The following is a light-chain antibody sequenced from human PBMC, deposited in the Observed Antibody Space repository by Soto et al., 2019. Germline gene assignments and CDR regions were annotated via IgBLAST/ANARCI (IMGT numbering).Light chain of an antibody. CDR2: HVS. Sequence: QSALTQPASVSGSPGQSITISCTGTNSDIGGYDYVSWYQQYPGKAPKLMIYHVSNRPSGVSDRFSGSKSGNTASLTISGLQTEDEADYYCSSYTSSITVVFGGGTKVTVL. CDR3: SSYTSSITVV. CDR1: NSDIGGYDY. J-gene: IGLJ2*01. V-gene: IGLV2-14*03.